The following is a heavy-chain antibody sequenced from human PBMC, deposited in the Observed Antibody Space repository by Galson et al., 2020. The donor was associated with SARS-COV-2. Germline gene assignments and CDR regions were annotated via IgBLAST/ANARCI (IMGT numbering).Heavy chain of an antibody. Sequence: SVKVSCKASGGTFSSYDISWVRQAPGQGLEWMGGIIPIFGTANYAQKFQGRVTITADESTSTAYMELSSLRSEDTAVYYCARPVLLWFGELFGFDPWGQGTLVTVSS. CDR1: GGTFSSYD. J-gene: IGHJ5*02. CDR3: ARPVLLWFGELFGFDP. CDR2: IIPIFGTA. V-gene: IGHV1-69*13. D-gene: IGHD3-10*01.